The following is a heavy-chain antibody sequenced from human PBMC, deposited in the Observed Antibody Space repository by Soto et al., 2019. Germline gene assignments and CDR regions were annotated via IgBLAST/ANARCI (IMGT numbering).Heavy chain of an antibody. J-gene: IGHJ4*02. CDR1: GYTFTSYD. Sequence: ASVKVSCKASGYTFTSYDINWVRQATGQGLEWMGWMNPNSGNTGYAQKFQGRVTMTRNTSISTAYMELSSLRSEDTAVYYCASLFTVMGTGPVSATDFHYWVQVSL. CDR2: MNPNSGNT. CDR3: ASLFTVMGTGPVSATDFHY. D-gene: IGHD6-19*01. V-gene: IGHV1-8*01.